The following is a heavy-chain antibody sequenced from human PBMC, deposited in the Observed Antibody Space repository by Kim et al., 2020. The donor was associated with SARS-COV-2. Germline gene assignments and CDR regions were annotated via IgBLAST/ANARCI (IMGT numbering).Heavy chain of an antibody. J-gene: IGHJ5*02. CDR1: GFTFSDYP. Sequence: GGSLRLSCTTSGFTFSDYPMHWVRQAPGKGLEWVAGISHDGANEFYADSVKGRFTISRDNSKNTLYLQINSLRGEDRAVYYCARDTQFRLLSFWFDPWGQGTLVTVSS. V-gene: IGHV3-30-3*01. D-gene: IGHD2-2*01. CDR2: ISHDGANE. CDR3: ARDTQFRLLSFWFDP.